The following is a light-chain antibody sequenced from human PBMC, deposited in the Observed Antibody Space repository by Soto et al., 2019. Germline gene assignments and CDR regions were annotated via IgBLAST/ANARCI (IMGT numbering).Light chain of an antibody. Sequence: EIVMTQSPATMSVSPGERATISSRASQSVRGNLAWYQQKPGQSPRLLIYGASSRATGIPVRFSGSGSGTEFTLTISSLQSEDFAVYYCQQYNNWPFITFGQGTRLEIK. CDR3: QQYNNWPFIT. J-gene: IGKJ5*01. V-gene: IGKV3-15*01. CDR2: GAS. CDR1: QSVRGN.